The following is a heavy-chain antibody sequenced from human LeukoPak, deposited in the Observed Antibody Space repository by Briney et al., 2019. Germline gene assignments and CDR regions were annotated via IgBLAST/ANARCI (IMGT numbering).Heavy chain of an antibody. CDR2: MSGSGGSA. Sequence: PGGSLRLSCAASGFAFDNYVMTWVRQTPGKGLEWVSAMSGSGGSAYYADSVKGRFTISRDNSKNTLYLQMNSLRAEDTAVYYCAKFGRSGNYGENWFDPWGQGTLVTVYS. D-gene: IGHD3-22*01. J-gene: IGHJ5*02. V-gene: IGHV3-23*01. CDR1: GFAFDNYV. CDR3: AKFGRSGNYGENWFDP.